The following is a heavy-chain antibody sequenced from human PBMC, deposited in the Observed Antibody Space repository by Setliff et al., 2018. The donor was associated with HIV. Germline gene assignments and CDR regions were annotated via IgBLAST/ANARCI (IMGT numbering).Heavy chain of an antibody. Sequence: SETLSLTCTVSGDSISSVSYSWGWIRQPPRKGLEWIGYMYSGGNTYYKPSLKSRVTMSVDSSKNQFSLTLNSVTAADTAVYYCARGSRQLTIFGVVFKTNYYFMDVWGKGTAVTVSS. D-gene: IGHD3-3*01. J-gene: IGHJ6*03. CDR2: MYSGGNT. CDR3: ARGSRQLTIFGVVFKTNYYFMDV. V-gene: IGHV4-39*01. CDR1: GDSISSVSYS.